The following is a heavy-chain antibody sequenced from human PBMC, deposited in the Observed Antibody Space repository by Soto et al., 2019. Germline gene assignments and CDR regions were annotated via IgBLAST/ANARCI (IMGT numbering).Heavy chain of an antibody. V-gene: IGHV3-15*01. Sequence: EVQLVESGGGLVKPGGSLRLSCAASGFTFSNAWMSWVRQAPGKGLEWVGRIKSKTDGGTTDYAAPVKGRFTISRDDSKNTLYLQMNSLKTEDTAVYYCTTGGPAAKYYYYMDVWGKGTTVTVSS. CDR2: IKSKTDGGTT. D-gene: IGHD2-2*01. J-gene: IGHJ6*03. CDR3: TTGGPAAKYYYYMDV. CDR1: GFTFSNAW.